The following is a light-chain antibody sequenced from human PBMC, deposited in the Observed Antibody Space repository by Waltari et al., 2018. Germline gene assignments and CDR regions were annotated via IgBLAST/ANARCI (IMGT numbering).Light chain of an antibody. CDR2: GAS. V-gene: IGKV3-20*01. CDR3: QHYLRLPAT. CDR1: QSVTRT. Sequence: IVLTQSPGTLSLSPGGRATLSCRASQSVTRTLAWYQQKPGQAPRLLIYGASNRATGIPDRFSGSGSGTDFSLTISRLEPEDFAVYYCQHYLRLPATFGQGTKVEIK. J-gene: IGKJ1*01.